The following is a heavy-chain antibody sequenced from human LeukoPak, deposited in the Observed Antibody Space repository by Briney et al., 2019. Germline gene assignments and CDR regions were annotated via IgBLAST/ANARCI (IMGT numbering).Heavy chain of an antibody. D-gene: IGHD6-6*01. V-gene: IGHV1-69*13. CDR1: GGTFSSYA. CDR2: IIPIFGTA. CDR3: PRGGSSSSHYYGMDV. J-gene: IGHJ6*02. Sequence: SVKVSCKASGGTFSSYAISWVRQAPGQGLEWMGGIIPIFGTANYAQKFQGRVTITADESTSTAYMELSSLRSEDTAVYYCPRGGSSSSHYYGMDVWGQGTTVTVSS.